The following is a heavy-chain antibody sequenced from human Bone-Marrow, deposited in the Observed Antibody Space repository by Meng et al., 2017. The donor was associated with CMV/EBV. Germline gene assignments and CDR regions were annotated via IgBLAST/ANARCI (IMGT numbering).Heavy chain of an antibody. CDR2: IYPSDSDT. Sequence: GESLKISCEGSGYSFASYCIGWVRQLPGKGLEWMGIIYPSDSDTIYNPSFQGQVTISADTSISTAYLQWNSLKASDTAMYYCARRGFSTPDYYYYYGMDVWGQGTTVTVSS. D-gene: IGHD1-14*01. J-gene: IGHJ6*02. CDR3: ARRGFSTPDYYYYYGMDV. CDR1: GYSFASYC. V-gene: IGHV5-51*01.